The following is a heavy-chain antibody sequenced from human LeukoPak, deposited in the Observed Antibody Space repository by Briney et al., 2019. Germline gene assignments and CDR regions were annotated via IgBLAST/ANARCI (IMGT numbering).Heavy chain of an antibody. V-gene: IGHV4-39*01. J-gene: IGHJ4*02. CDR2: IFHTGTT. D-gene: IGHD2-8*01. CDR1: GDSIFSTTYY. CDR3: ARLYEGKRPPDY. Sequence: SETLSLTCIVFGDSIFSTTYYWGWIRQPPGKGLEWIGSIFHTGTTYYNPSLKSRVTISVDTSKNQLSLRLRSVTAADTAVYYCARLYEGKRPPDYWGQGTLVTVSS.